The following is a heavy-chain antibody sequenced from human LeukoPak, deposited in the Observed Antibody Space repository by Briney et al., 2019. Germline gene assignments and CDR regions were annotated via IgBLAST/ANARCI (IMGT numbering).Heavy chain of an antibody. CDR3: ARLEEEQWAFDY. Sequence: PSETLSLTCTVSGGSISSYYWSWIRQPPGKGLEWIGYIYYSGSTNYNPSLKSRVTISVDTSKNQFSLKLSSVTAADTAVYYCARLEEEQWAFDYWGQGTLVTVSS. CDR1: GGSISSYY. D-gene: IGHD6-19*01. CDR2: IYYSGST. J-gene: IGHJ4*02. V-gene: IGHV4-59*08.